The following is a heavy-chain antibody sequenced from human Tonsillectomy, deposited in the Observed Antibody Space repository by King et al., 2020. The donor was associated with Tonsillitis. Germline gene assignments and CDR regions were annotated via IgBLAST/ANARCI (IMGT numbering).Heavy chain of an antibody. Sequence: VQLQQWGAGLLKPSETLSLTCAVYGGSFSGFYWNWIRQPPGKGLEWIGEINHSGSTNCNPSLKSRVTISVDTSNNQFSLKLSSVTAADTAVYYCARVGFGGWNLRDAFDIWGQGTMVTVSS. CDR3: ARVGFGGWNLRDAFDI. CDR2: INHSGST. V-gene: IGHV4-34*01. J-gene: IGHJ3*02. CDR1: GGSFSGFY. D-gene: IGHD3-16*01.